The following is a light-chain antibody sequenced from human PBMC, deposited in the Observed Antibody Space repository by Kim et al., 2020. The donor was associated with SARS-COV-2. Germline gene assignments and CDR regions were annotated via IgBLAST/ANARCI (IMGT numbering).Light chain of an antibody. CDR3: ISYTSSSTKI. Sequence: QSALTQPASVSGSPGQSITISCTGTSRDVGGYNYVSWYQQYPGKAPKLMIYDVNKRPSGVSNRFSGSKSGNTASLTISGLHVEDEADYYCISYTSSSTKIFGGGTQLTVL. J-gene: IGLJ2*01. V-gene: IGLV2-14*03. CDR1: SRDVGGYNY. CDR2: DVN.